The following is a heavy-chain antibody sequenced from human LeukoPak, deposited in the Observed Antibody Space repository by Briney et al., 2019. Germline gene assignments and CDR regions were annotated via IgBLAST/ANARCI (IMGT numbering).Heavy chain of an antibody. CDR3: ARSLGGSYYPDAFDI. J-gene: IGHJ3*02. D-gene: IGHD1-26*01. Sequence: PGGSRRLSCAASGFTFSSYWMNWVRQAPGKGLEWVANINQDGSEKYYVDSVKGRFTISRDNAKNSLYLQMNSLRAEDTAVYYCARSLGGSYYPDAFDIWGQGTMGSVSS. CDR1: GFTFSSYW. CDR2: INQDGSEK. V-gene: IGHV3-7*02.